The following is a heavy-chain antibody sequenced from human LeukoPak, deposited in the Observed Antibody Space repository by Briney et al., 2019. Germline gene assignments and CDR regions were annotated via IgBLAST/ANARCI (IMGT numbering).Heavy chain of an antibody. J-gene: IGHJ4*02. CDR3: ASALDVDTSIDY. Sequence: PGGSLRLSCVAYGFTFSSYEMNWDRQAPGKGLEWVSYISSSGSTIYYADSVKGRFTISRDNAKNSLYLQMNSLRAEDTAVYYCASALDVDTSIDYWGQGTLVTVSS. CDR2: ISSSGSTI. CDR1: GFTFSSYE. V-gene: IGHV3-48*03. D-gene: IGHD5-18*01.